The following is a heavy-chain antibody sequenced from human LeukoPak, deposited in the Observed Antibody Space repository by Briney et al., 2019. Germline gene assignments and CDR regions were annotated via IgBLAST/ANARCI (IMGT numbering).Heavy chain of an antibody. Sequence: ASVKVSCKVSGYTLTELSMHWVRQAPGKGLEWMGGFDPEDGETIYAQKFQGRVTMTEDTSTDTDYMELSSLRSEDTAVYYCATLAYSGYEDFDYWGQGTLVTVSS. V-gene: IGHV1-24*01. D-gene: IGHD5-12*01. J-gene: IGHJ4*02. CDR1: GYTLTELS. CDR2: FDPEDGET. CDR3: ATLAYSGYEDFDY.